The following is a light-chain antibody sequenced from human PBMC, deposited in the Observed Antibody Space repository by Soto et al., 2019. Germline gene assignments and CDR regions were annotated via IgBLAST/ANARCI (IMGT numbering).Light chain of an antibody. Sequence: QSVLTQPPSVSGAPGQRVTISCTGSTSNIGAPFDVHWYQQFPGTAPKLLIFNNNHRPSGVPDRLSGSKSGSSASLAITGLQADDEADDYCQSFYSSLNSWVFGGGTKVTVL. CDR2: NNN. V-gene: IGLV1-40*01. CDR1: TSNIGAPFD. J-gene: IGLJ3*02. CDR3: QSFYSSLNSWV.